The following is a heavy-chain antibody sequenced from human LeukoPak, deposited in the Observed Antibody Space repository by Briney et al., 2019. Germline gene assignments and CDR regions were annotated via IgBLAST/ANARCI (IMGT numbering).Heavy chain of an antibody. J-gene: IGHJ4*02. D-gene: IGHD4-23*01. CDR1: GFTFSSYW. CDR3: ERDTDYGGNFDY. CDR2: INQDGSEK. Sequence: GGSLRLSCAASGFTFSSYWMSWVRQAPGKGLEWVANINQDGSEKYYVDSVKSRFTISRDKAKNSLYLQMNSLRAEDTAVYYCERDTDYGGNFDYWGRGTLVTVSS. V-gene: IGHV3-7*01.